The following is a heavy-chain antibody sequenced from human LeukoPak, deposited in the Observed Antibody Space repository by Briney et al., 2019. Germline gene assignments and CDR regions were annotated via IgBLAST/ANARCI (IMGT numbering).Heavy chain of an antibody. V-gene: IGHV3-30*02. J-gene: IGHJ4*02. Sequence: PGGSLRLSCAASGFTFDSYGMHWVRQAPGKGLEWVAFIRSDGNNKYYAGSVKGRFTISRDNSKNTLYLQMNSLRAEDTAVYYCAKTLNMVRGVTTDYWGQGTLVTVSS. D-gene: IGHD3-10*01. CDR2: IRSDGNNK. CDR1: GFTFDSYG. CDR3: AKTLNMVRGVTTDY.